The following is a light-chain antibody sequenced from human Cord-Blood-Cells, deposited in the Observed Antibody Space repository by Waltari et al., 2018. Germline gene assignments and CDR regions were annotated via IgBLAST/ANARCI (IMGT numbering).Light chain of an antibody. Sequence: QSALTQPRSVSGSPGQPVTISCTGTSSDVGGYTYASWYQQHPDKAPKLMIYDVSKRPSGVPDRFSGSKSGNTASLTISGLQAEDEADYYCCSYAGSYTYVFGTGTKVTVL. CDR3: CSYAGSYTYV. V-gene: IGLV2-11*01. CDR1: SSDVGGYTY. CDR2: DVS. J-gene: IGLJ1*01.